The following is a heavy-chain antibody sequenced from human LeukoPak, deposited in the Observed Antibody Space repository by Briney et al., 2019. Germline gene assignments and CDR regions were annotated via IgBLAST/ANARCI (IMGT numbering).Heavy chain of an antibody. D-gene: IGHD4-17*01. CDR1: GGTFSSYA. CDR3: ARDRKDYAGFDP. CDR2: IIPILGIA. J-gene: IGHJ5*02. V-gene: IGHV1-69*04. Sequence: SVKVSCKASGGTFSSYAISWVRQAPGQGLEWMGRIIPILGIANYAQKFQGRVTITADESTSTAYMELSSLRSEDTAVYYCARDRKDYAGFDPWGQGTLVTVSS.